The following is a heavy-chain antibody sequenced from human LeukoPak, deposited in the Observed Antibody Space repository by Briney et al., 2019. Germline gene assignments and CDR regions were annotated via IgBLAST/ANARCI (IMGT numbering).Heavy chain of an antibody. CDR3: VGANLYCPGTSCYEDAFDV. J-gene: IGHJ3*01. CDR1: GFTFSSYW. D-gene: IGHD2-8*02. V-gene: IGHV3-7*01. CDR2: IKYDGSEK. Sequence: GGSLRLSCAASGFTFSSYWMSWVRQAPGKGLAWVANIKYDGSEKFYVDSVKGRFTISRDNAENSLYLQMNSLRAEDSALYYCVGANLYCPGTSCYEDAFDVWGQGTMVTVSS.